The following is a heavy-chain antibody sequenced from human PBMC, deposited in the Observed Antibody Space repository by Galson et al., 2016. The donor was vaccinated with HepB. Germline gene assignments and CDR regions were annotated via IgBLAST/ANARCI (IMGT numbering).Heavy chain of an antibody. D-gene: IGHD6-13*01. V-gene: IGHV3-30*18. CDR3: AKDGAEAGSRGFDF. CDR1: GFIFSSYG. Sequence: SLRLSCAASGFIFSSYGMNWVRQAPGKGLEWVALIYNDGSNTYYAQSLKGRFTISRDNSNNTMYLHMNSLRGEDTAVYYCAKDGAEAGSRGFDFWGQGTLVTVSS. J-gene: IGHJ4*02. CDR2: IYNDGSNT.